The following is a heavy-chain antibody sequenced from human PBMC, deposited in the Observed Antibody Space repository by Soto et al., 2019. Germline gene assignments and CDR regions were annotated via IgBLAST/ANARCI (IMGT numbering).Heavy chain of an antibody. CDR3: ARGMTTVTTLDY. D-gene: IGHD4-17*01. V-gene: IGHV4-30-2*01. CDR1: GGSISSGGYS. CDR2: IFHSGST. Sequence: QLQLQESGSGLVKPSQTLSLTCAVSGGSISSGGYSWSWIRQPPGKGLEWIGYIFHSGSTYYNPSLKSGVTISLDRSKKQLALKLSSVTAAETAVYYCARGMTTVTTLDYWGQVTLVTVSS. J-gene: IGHJ4*02.